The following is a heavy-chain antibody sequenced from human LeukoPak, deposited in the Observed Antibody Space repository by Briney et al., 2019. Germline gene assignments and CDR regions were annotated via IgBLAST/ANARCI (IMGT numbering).Heavy chain of an antibody. D-gene: IGHD6-13*01. J-gene: IGHJ2*01. CDR2: IKQDGSEK. CDR1: GFTFSSYW. Sequence: GGSLRLSCAASGFTFSSYWMSWVRQAPGKGLEWVANIKQDGSEKYYVDSVKGRFTISRDNAKNSLYLQMNSLRAEDTAVYYCARDGSYSSSWYGSPHWYFDLWGRGTLVTVSS. CDR3: ARDGSYSSSWYGSPHWYFDL. V-gene: IGHV3-7*01.